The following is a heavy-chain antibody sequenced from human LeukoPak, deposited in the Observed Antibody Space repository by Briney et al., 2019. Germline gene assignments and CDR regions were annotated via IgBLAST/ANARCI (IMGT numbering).Heavy chain of an antibody. V-gene: IGHV1-69*05. CDR1: GGTFTNSA. J-gene: IGHJ5*02. Sequence: ASVKVSCKTSGGTFTNSAISWVRQAPGQGLEWLGGIMPLFGTAGYAQKFQGRVTITKDESTRTVYLELTSLTSDDTAVYYCARDVHGDYGSGWFDPWGQGTLASVSS. CDR3: ARDVHGDYGSGWFDP. D-gene: IGHD4-17*01. CDR2: IMPLFGTA.